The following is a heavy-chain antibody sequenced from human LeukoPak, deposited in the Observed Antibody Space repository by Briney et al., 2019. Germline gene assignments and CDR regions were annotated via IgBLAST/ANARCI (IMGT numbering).Heavy chain of an antibody. D-gene: IGHD2-8*01. J-gene: IGHJ5*02. Sequence: SVKVSCKASGGTFSSYTISWVRQAPGQGLEWMGRIIPILGTANYAQKFQGRVTITADKSTSTAYMELSSLRSEDTAVYYCARDPDCTNGVCSGRFDPWGQGTLVTVSS. V-gene: IGHV1-69*08. CDR3: ARDPDCTNGVCSGRFDP. CDR2: IIPILGTA. CDR1: GGTFSSYT.